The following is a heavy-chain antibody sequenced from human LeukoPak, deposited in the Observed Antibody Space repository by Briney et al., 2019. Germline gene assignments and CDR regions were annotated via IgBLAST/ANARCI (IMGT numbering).Heavy chain of an antibody. J-gene: IGHJ4*02. Sequence: GGSLRLSCAASGFTFSSYGMHWVRQAPGKGLEWVAVISYDGSNKYYADSVKGRFTISRDNSKNTLYLQMNSLRAEDTAVYYCAKDYYDSSGVFDYWGQGTQVTVSS. CDR3: AKDYYDSSGVFDY. CDR2: ISYDGSNK. D-gene: IGHD3-22*01. V-gene: IGHV3-30*18. CDR1: GFTFSSYG.